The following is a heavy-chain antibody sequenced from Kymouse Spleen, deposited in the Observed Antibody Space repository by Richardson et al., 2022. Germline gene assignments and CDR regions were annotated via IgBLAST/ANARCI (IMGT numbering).Heavy chain of an antibody. V-gene: IGHV4-59*01. CDR2: IYYSGST. CDR1: GGSISSYY. J-gene: IGHJ5*02. CDR3: ARDRAVAGTGFDP. D-gene: IGHD6-19*01. Sequence: QVQLQESGPGLVKPSETLSLTCTVSGGSISSYYWSWIRQPPGKGLEWIGYIYYSGSTNYNPSLKSRVTISVDTSKNQFSLKLSSVTAADTAVYYCARDRAVAGTGFDPWGQGTLVTVSS.